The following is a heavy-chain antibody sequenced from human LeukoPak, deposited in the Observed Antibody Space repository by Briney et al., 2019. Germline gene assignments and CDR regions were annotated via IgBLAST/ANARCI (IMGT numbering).Heavy chain of an antibody. Sequence: ASVKVSCKASGYTFTAYYMHWVRQAPGQGLEWMGWINPNSGGTKYAQKFQGRVTMTRDTSISTAYMELSSLTSDDTAVYYCARAEAIDYWGQGTLVTVSS. J-gene: IGHJ4*02. CDR3: ARAEAIDY. V-gene: IGHV1-2*02. CDR1: GYTFTAYY. D-gene: IGHD5-12*01. CDR2: INPNSGGT.